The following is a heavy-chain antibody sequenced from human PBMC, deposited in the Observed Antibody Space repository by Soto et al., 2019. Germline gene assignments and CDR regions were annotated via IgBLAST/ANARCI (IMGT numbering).Heavy chain of an antibody. V-gene: IGHV3-9*01. J-gene: IGHJ4*02. Sequence: GGSLRLSGAASGFSFDDYSIHWVRQVPWKGLEWVSGISWNSVSVGYADSVKGRFTISRDNAKKSLYLQLNSLRAEDTALYYCGNSVGRVYCSGTSYCYYWVFDYWGRGTLVTFSS. CDR3: GNSVGRVYCSGTSYCYYWVFDY. CDR1: GFSFDDYS. D-gene: IGHD2-15*01. CDR2: ISWNSVSV.